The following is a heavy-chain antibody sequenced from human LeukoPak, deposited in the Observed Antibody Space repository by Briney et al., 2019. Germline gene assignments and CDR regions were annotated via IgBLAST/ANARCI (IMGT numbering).Heavy chain of an antibody. CDR1: GYTFTSYA. J-gene: IGHJ4*02. V-gene: IGHV1-3*01. CDR3: ARDYYYGSGSYSRRLDY. Sequence: ASVKVSCKASGYTFTSYAMHWVRQAPGQRLEWMGWINAGNGNTKYSQKFQGRVTITRDTSASTAYTELSSLRSEDTAVYYCARDYYYGSGSYSRRLDYWGQGTLVTVSS. CDR2: INAGNGNT. D-gene: IGHD3-10*01.